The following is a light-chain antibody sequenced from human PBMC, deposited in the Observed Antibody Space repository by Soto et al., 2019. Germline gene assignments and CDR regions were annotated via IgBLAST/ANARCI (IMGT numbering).Light chain of an antibody. CDR3: AAWDGSLNGRV. V-gene: IGLV1-44*01. CDR2: SNN. CDR1: YSNLKTNT. Sequence: QSVLTQPPSASGTPGQRVSIPCSGSYSNLKTNTVNWYQHLPETAPKLLIFSNNQTASGVPDRFSGSKSGTSGSLAITGLQSEDEADYYCAAWDGSLNGRVFGGGTKLTVL. J-gene: IGLJ2*01.